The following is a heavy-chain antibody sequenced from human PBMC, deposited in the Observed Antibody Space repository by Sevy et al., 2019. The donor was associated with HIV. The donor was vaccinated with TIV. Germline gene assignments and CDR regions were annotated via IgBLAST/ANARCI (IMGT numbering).Heavy chain of an antibody. Sequence: GGSLRLSCAASGFTFSNAWMNWVRQAPGKGLEWVGRIKSKTDGGTTDYAAPVKGRFTNSRDDSKNTLYLQMNSLKTEDTAVYYCTTDGGRYNDGYSFDYWGQGTLVTVSS. CDR1: GFTFSNAW. CDR2: IKSKTDGGTT. D-gene: IGHD5-18*01. J-gene: IGHJ4*02. CDR3: TTDGGRYNDGYSFDY. V-gene: IGHV3-15*07.